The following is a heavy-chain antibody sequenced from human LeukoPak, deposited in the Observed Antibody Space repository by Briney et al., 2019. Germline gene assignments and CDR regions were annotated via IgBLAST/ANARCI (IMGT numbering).Heavy chain of an antibody. CDR1: GFTLSDYY. Sequence: GGSLRLSCAASGFTLSDYYMDWVRQAPGKGLEWLGRTRNKANSYATEYAASVKGRVTISRDASKSSLYLQMNSLKAEDTAMYYCSRALYYDRSTYCNDYWGQGTLVTVSS. CDR3: SRALYYDRSTYCNDY. D-gene: IGHD3-22*01. J-gene: IGHJ4*02. V-gene: IGHV3-72*01. CDR2: TRNKANSYAT.